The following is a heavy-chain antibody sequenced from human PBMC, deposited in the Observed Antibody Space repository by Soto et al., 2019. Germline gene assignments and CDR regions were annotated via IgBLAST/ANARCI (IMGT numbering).Heavy chain of an antibody. CDR2: ISRSGTT. CDR3: ATSLWFGTQVEL. J-gene: IGHJ5*02. D-gene: IGHD3-10*01. V-gene: IGHV4-34*01. Sequence: QVQLQQWGAGLLKPSETLSLSCAVYGGYFNDNYYTWLRQPPGKGLEWIGEISRSGTTKYIPSLKSRASISFDTSKTQVSPKVTSVTAADTAVYYCATSLWFGTQVELWGQGALVTVSS. CDR1: GGYFNDNY.